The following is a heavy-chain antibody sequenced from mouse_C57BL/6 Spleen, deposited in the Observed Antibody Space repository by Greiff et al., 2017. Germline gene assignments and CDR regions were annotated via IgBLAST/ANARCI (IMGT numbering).Heavy chain of an antibody. CDR2: IHPNSGST. D-gene: IGHD2-5*01. J-gene: IGHJ2*01. Sequence: QVQLQQPGAELVKPGASVKLSCKASGYTFTRYWMHWVKQRPGQGLEWIGMIHPNSGSTNYNEKFKSKATLTVDKSSSTAYMQLSSLTSEDSAVXYCARSYSNYFDYWGQGTTLTVSS. CDR1: GYTFTRYW. V-gene: IGHV1-64*01. CDR3: ARSYSNYFDY.